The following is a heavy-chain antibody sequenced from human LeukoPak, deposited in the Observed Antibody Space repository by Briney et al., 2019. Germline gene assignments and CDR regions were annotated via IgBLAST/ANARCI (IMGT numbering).Heavy chain of an antibody. CDR3: AKDRDYGASGYYFDY. D-gene: IGHD4-17*01. V-gene: IGHV3-21*01. Sequence: PGGSLRLSCAASGFTFSSYSMNWVRQAPGKGLEWVSSIGSSSNYIYYSDSVKGRFTISRDNAKNSLYLQMNSLRAEDTAVYFCAKDRDYGASGYYFDYWGQGTLVTVSS. CDR1: GFTFSSYS. J-gene: IGHJ4*02. CDR2: IGSSSNYI.